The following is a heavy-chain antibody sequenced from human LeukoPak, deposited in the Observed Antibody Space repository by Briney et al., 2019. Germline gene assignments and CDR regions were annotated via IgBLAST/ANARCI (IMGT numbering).Heavy chain of an antibody. J-gene: IGHJ4*02. V-gene: IGHV1-69*13. CDR3: ARAPRYSGYDAYYFDY. D-gene: IGHD5-12*01. CDR1: GGTFSSYA. CDR2: IIPIFGTA. Sequence: SVKVSCKASGGTFSSYAISWVRQAPGQGLEWMGGIIPIFGTANYAQKFQGRVTITADESTSTAYMELSSLRSEDTAVYYYARAPRYSGYDAYYFDYWGQGTLVTVSS.